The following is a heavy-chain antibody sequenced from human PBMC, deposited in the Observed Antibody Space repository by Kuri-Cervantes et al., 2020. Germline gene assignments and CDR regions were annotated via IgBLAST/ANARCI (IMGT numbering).Heavy chain of an antibody. Sequence: GGSLRLSCAASGFTFSSYGMHWVRQAPGKGLGWGAVIWYDGSKKYYADSVKGRFTISRDNSKNTLYLQMNSLRAEHTAVYYCAREGRPPSSPHAFDIWGQGTMVTVSS. CDR3: AREGRPPSSPHAFDI. CDR1: GFTFSSYG. CDR2: IWYDGSKK. V-gene: IGHV3-33*01. J-gene: IGHJ3*02.